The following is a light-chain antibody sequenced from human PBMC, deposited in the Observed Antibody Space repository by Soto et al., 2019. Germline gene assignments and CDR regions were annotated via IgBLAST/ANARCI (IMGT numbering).Light chain of an antibody. J-gene: IGKJ2*01. Sequence: EIVMTQSPATLSVSPGERVTLSCRASQSVASHLAWYQQKRGQAPRLLIYGASIRATGIPATFSGSGSGTDFTLTISRLEPEDFAVYYCQQYGYSPVMYTFGQGTKLEIK. CDR2: GAS. CDR1: QSVASH. V-gene: IGKV3-15*01. CDR3: QQYGYSPVMYT.